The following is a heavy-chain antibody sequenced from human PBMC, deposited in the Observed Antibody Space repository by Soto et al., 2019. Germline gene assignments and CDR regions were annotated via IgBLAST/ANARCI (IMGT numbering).Heavy chain of an antibody. J-gene: IGHJ4*02. CDR1: GGSISSYY. D-gene: IGHD6-13*01. V-gene: IGHV4-59*12. CDR3: ARMGDSSSWSVSFDY. Sequence: PSETLSLTCTVSGGSISSYYWSWIRQPPGKGLEWIGEINYSGSTNYNPSLKSRVTISVDTSKNQFSLKLNSLTAADTAVYYCARMGDSSSWSVSFDYWGQGALVTVSS. CDR2: INYSGST.